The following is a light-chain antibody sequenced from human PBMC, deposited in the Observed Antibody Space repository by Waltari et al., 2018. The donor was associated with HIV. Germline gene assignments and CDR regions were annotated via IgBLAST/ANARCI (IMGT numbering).Light chain of an antibody. CDR1: QSVRSN. J-gene: IGKJ4*01. CDR2: GAS. V-gene: IGKV3-15*01. CDR3: QQYNNWPPS. Sequence: EIVMTQSPATLSVSPGERATLSCRASQSVRSNSAWYQQKPGQAPRLLIYGASTRATGIPARFSGSGSGTEFTLTISSLQSEDFAVYYCQQYNNWPPSFGGGTKVEIK.